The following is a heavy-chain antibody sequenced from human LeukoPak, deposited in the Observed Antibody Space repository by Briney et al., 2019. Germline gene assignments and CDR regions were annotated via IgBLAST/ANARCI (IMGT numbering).Heavy chain of an antibody. CDR2: INHSGST. D-gene: IGHD6-19*01. J-gene: IGHJ5*02. CDR1: GGSFSGYY. Sequence: SETLSLTCAVYGGSFSGYYWSWIRQPPGKGLEWIGEINHSGSTNYNPSLKSRVTISVDTSKNQFSLKLSSVTAADTAVYYCARIETVAGTDWFDPWGQGTLVTVSS. CDR3: ARIETVAGTDWFDP. V-gene: IGHV4-34*01.